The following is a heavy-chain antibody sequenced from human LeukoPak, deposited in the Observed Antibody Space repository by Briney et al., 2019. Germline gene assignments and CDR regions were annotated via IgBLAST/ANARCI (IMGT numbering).Heavy chain of an antibody. V-gene: IGHV4-30-4*08. CDR2: IYYSGST. CDR3: ARLSGGGRGHRANRAFDY. Sequence: SETLSLTCTVSGGSISSGDYYWSWIRQPPGKGLEWIGYIYYSGSTYYNPSLKSRVTISVDTSKNQFSLKLSSVIAADTAVYYCARLSGGGRGHRANRAFDYWGQGALVAVSS. D-gene: IGHD1-14*01. CDR1: GGSISSGDYY. J-gene: IGHJ4*02.